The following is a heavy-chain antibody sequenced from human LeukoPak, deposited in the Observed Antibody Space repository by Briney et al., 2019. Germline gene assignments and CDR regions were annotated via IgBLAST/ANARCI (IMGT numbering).Heavy chain of an antibody. V-gene: IGHV3-66*01. CDR2: IYSGGST. CDR1: GFTFSSYY. J-gene: IGHJ4*02. Sequence: GGSLRLSCAASGFTFSSYYMSWVRQAPGKGLEWVSVIYSGGSTYYADSVKGRFTISRDNSKNTLYLQMNSLRAEDTAVYYCAKGGGSSWDYYFDNWGQGTLVTVSS. CDR3: AKGGGSSWDYYFDN. D-gene: IGHD6-13*01.